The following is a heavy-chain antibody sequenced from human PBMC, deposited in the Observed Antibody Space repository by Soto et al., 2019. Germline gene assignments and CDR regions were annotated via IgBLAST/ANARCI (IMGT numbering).Heavy chain of an antibody. CDR1: GFTFSDYY. CDR2: ISSSGSTI. J-gene: IGHJ6*02. V-gene: IGHV3-11*01. CDR3: ARRAGIAAAGGGGYYYGMDV. Sequence: GGSLRLSCAASGFTFSDYYMSWIRQAPGKGLEWVSYISSSGSTIYYADSVKGRFTISRDNAKNSLYLQMNSLRAEDPAVYYGARRAGIAAAGGGGYYYGMDVWGQGTTVTVSS. D-gene: IGHD6-13*01.